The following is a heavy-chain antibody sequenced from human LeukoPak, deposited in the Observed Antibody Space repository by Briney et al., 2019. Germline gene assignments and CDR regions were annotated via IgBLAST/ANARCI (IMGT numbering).Heavy chain of an antibody. CDR1: GGSFSGYY. V-gene: IGHV4-34*01. D-gene: IGHD2-2*01. CDR3: ARGRRPYDFDY. J-gene: IGHJ4*02. CDR2: NHPSGIT. Sequence: SETLSLTCAVYGGSFSGYYWTWIRRPPGKGLEWIGENHPSGITNYNPSLKSRVTISVDTSKNQFSLNLSSVTAADTAVYYCARGRRPYDFDYWGQGTLVTVSS.